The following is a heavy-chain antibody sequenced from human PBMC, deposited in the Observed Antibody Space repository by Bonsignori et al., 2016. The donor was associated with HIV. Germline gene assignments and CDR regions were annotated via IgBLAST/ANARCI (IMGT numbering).Heavy chain of an antibody. V-gene: IGHV4-34*01. J-gene: IGHJ6*03. CDR3: ARGPGGHEYYYFYYMDV. CDR2: INHSGST. Sequence: WIRQPPGKGLEWIGEINHSGSTNYNPSLKSRVTISVDTSKNQFSLNLTSVTAADTAVYYCARGPGGHEYYYFYYMDVWGKGTTVTVSS. D-gene: IGHD5-12*01.